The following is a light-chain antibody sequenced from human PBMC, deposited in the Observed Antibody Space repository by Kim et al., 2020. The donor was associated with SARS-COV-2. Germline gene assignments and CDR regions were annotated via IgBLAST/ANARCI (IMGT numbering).Light chain of an antibody. CDR2: QDS. CDR1: KLGDKY. J-gene: IGLJ2*01. CDR3: QAWDSSTVV. V-gene: IGLV3-1*01. Sequence: GCPGQTASITCSGDKLGDKYACWYQQKPGQSPVLVIYQDSKRPSGIPERFSGSNSGNTATLTISGTQAMDEADYYCQAWDSSTVVFGGGTQLTVL.